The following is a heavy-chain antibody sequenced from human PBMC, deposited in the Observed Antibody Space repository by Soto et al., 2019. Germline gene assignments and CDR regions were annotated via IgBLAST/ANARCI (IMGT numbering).Heavy chain of an antibody. J-gene: IGHJ6*02. CDR2: IYYSGGT. CDR1: GGSISSYY. D-gene: IGHD3-3*01. Sequence: SETLSLTCTVSGGSISSYYWGWIRQPPGKGLEWIGYIYYSGGTNYNPSLKSRVTISVDTSKNQFSLKLSSVTAADTAVYYCARDLSYDFWSGYYSDCYGMDVWGQGTTVTVSS. CDR3: ARDLSYDFWSGYYSDCYGMDV. V-gene: IGHV4-59*12.